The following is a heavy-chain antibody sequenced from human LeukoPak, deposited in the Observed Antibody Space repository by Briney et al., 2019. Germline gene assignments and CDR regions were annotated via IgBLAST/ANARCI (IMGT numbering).Heavy chain of an antibody. CDR2: IIPIFGTA. CDR1: GGTFSSYA. J-gene: IGHJ4*02. D-gene: IGHD3-22*01. V-gene: IGHV1-69*05. CDR3: AFTYYYDSSGYLFGY. Sequence: ASVKVSCKASGGTFSSYAISWVRQAPGQGLEWMGGIIPIFGTANYAQKFQGRVTITTDESTSTAYMELSSLRSEDTAVYYCAFTYYYDSSGYLFGYWGQGTLVTVSS.